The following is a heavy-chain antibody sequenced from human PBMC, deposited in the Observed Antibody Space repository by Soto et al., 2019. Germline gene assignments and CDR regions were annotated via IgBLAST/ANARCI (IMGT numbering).Heavy chain of an antibody. D-gene: IGHD6-6*01. CDR3: KAAYTDSSAHVDKASYLDY. CDR2: IRWDGTIT. Sequence: EVHLVESGGAGVQPGGSLRLSCAASGFTFDDFTMHWVRQVPGKALEWVSLIRWDGTITHYADSVAGRFTISRDNSENCFSLQMNNLRTEDSALYYCKAAYTDSSAHVDKASYLDYWGQGTLVTDSS. V-gene: IGHV3-43*01. CDR1: GFTFDDFT. J-gene: IGHJ4*02.